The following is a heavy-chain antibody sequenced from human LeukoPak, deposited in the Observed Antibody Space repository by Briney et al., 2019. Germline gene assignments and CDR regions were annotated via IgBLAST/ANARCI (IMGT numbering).Heavy chain of an antibody. CDR1: AYIFTDYY. D-gene: IGHD6-6*01. V-gene: IGHV1-2*02. Sequence: ASVKVSCKASAYIFTDYYIHWVRQAPGQGLEWMGWINPNTGGTNYAQNFQGRVTMTRDMSISTAYMELSGLRSDDTAVYYCASGPSDLGSSSQYWGQGTLVTVSS. CDR3: ASGPSDLGSSSQY. J-gene: IGHJ4*02. CDR2: INPNTGGT.